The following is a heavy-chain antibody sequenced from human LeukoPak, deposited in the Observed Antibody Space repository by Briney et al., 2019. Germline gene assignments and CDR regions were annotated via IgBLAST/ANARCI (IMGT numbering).Heavy chain of an antibody. V-gene: IGHV3-11*01. J-gene: IGHJ6*03. CDR2: ISRSGSTI. CDR1: RFTFSDYY. CDR3: ARASDYYDSSGTNYHYYYMDV. Sequence: GGSLRLSSATYRFTFSDYYMTWIRQAQGRGLEWLSYISRSGSTIYYAHSVKGRFTISRDNAKNSLYLQMDSLRADDTAVYYCARASDYYDSSGTNYHYYYMDVWGNGTTVTVSS. D-gene: IGHD3-22*01.